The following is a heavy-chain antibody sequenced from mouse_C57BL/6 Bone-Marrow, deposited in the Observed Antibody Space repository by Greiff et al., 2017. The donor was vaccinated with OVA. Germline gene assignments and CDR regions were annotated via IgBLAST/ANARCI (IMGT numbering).Heavy chain of an antibody. J-gene: IGHJ2*01. CDR3: ARDPSTIYYDFLDY. V-gene: IGHV5-17*01. CDR2: ISSGSSTI. CDR1: GFTFSDYG. Sequence: EVMLVESGGGLVKPGGSLKLSCAASGFTFSDYGMHWVRQAPEKGLEWVAYISSGSSTIYYADTVKGRFTISRDNAKNTLFLQMTSLRSEDTAMDYCARDPSTIYYDFLDYWGQGTTLTVSS. D-gene: IGHD2-4*01.